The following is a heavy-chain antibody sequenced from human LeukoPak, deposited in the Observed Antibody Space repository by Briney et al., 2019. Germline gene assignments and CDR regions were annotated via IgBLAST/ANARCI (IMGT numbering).Heavy chain of an antibody. J-gene: IGHJ5*02. Sequence: PSETLSLTCTVSGGSISSGSYYWSWIRQPAGKGLEWIGRIYTSGNTNYNPSLKSRVTISVDTSKNQLSLKLSSVTAADTAVYYCARYSYGPGDWFDPWGQGTLVTVSS. CDR2: IYTSGNT. CDR3: ARYSYGPGDWFDP. V-gene: IGHV4-61*02. CDR1: GGSISSGSYY. D-gene: IGHD5-18*01.